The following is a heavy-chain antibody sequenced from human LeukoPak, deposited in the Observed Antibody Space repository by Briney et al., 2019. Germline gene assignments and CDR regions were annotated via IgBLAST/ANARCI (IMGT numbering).Heavy chain of an antibody. CDR3: ARNSLGYYYDRGDF. D-gene: IGHD3-22*01. CDR2: IYYSGNT. J-gene: IGHJ4*02. Sequence: PSETLSLTCTVSGGSISSSSYYWGWIRQPPGKGLEWIGNIYYSGNTYYNSSLKSRVTISVDTSKNQFSLRLSSVTAADTAVYFCARNSLGYYYDRGDFWGQGTLVTVSS. CDR1: GGSISSSSYY. V-gene: IGHV4-39*07.